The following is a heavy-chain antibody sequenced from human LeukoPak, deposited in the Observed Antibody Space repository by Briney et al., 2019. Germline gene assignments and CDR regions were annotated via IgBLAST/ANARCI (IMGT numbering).Heavy chain of an antibody. CDR2: IYYSGST. J-gene: IGHJ4*02. D-gene: IGHD3-10*01. V-gene: IGHV4-39*01. Sequence: PSETLSLTCTVSGGSISSSSYYWGWIRQPPGKGLEWIGSIYYSGSTYYNPSLKSRVTISVDTSKNQFSLKLSSVTAADTAVYYCARGGSLSFDYWGQGTLVTVSS. CDR1: GGSISSSSYY. CDR3: ARGGSLSFDY.